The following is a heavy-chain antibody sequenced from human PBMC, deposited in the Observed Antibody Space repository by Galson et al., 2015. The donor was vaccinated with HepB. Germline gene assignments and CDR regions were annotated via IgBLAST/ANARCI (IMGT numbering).Heavy chain of an antibody. CDR2: ISYDGSNK. D-gene: IGHD3-22*01. J-gene: IGHJ3*02. CDR3: ARDHSSGYYYVSAFDI. Sequence: SLRLSCAASGFTFSSYAMHWVRQAPGKGLEWVAVISYDGSNKYYADSVKGRFTISRDNSKNTLYLQMNSLRAEDTAVYYCARDHSSGYYYVSAFDIWGQGTMVTVSS. CDR1: GFTFSSYA. V-gene: IGHV3-30-3*01.